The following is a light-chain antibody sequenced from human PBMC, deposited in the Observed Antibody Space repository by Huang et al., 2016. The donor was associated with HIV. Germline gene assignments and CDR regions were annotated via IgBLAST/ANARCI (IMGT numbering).Light chain of an antibody. CDR1: QSVNNNN. CDR3: QQFGSSPPYS. Sequence: EILLTQSPDTLSLSPGERATLSCRASQSVNNNNLAWYQPKPGQAPRPLIYRASTRANGIPGRFRCRGSGTDFTLTISRLGPEDFAVYYCQQFGSSPPYSFGQGTKLEIK. J-gene: IGKJ2*03. CDR2: RAS. V-gene: IGKV3-20*01.